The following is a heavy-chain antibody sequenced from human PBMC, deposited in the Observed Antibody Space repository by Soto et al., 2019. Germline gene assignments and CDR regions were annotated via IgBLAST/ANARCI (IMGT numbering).Heavy chain of an antibody. CDR1: GGSISSSSYY. CDR3: ARPLSGGDFGY. Sequence: PSETLSLTCTVSGGSISSSSYYWFWIRQPPGKGLEWIGSIYYSGSTYYNPSLKSRVTISVDTSKNQFSLKLSSVTAADTAVYYCARPLSGGDFGYWGQGTLVTVSS. CDR2: IYYSGST. V-gene: IGHV4-39*01. D-gene: IGHD3-10*01. J-gene: IGHJ4*02.